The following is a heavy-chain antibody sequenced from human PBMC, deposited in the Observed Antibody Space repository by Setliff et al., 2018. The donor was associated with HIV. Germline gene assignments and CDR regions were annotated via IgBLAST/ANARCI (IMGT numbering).Heavy chain of an antibody. V-gene: IGHV3-30*04. D-gene: IGHD5-18*01. Sequence: GGSLRLSCAASGFDFSGYSMPWVRQAPGKGPEWVAAISHDAVKTYYADAVRGRFIISRDNSKNTVYLQMNNLRVDDTAVYYCVRIGHGYSFANGFDPWGQGTPVTVSS. CDR3: VRIGHGYSFANGFDP. CDR2: ISHDAVKT. J-gene: IGHJ5*02. CDR1: GFDFSGYS.